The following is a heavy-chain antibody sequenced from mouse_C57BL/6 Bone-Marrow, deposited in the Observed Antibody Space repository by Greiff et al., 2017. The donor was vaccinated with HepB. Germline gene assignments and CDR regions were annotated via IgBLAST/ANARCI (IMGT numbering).Heavy chain of an antibody. CDR2: IDPANGNT. D-gene: IGHD1-1*01. Sequence: VQLKESVAELVRPGASVKLSCTASGFNIKNTYMHWVKQRPEQGLEWIGRIDPANGNTKYAPKFQGKATITADTSSNTAYLQLSSLTSEDTAIYYCARPTTVVAPYYAMDYWGQGTSVTVSS. J-gene: IGHJ4*01. V-gene: IGHV14-3*01. CDR3: ARPTTVVAPYYAMDY. CDR1: GFNIKNTY.